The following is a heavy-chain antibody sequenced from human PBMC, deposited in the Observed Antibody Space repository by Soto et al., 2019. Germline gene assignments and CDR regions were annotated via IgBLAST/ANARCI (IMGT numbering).Heavy chain of an antibody. CDR1: SGSISSSNW. Sequence: QVQLQESGPGLVKPSGTLSLTCAVSSGSISSSNWWSWVRQPPGKGLEWIGEIYHSGSTNYNPSLKSRVTISVDKSKNQFSLKLSSVTAADTAVYYCARRLARKYGSGSYSVLSPWGQGTLVTVSS. CDR3: ARRLARKYGSGSYSVLSP. V-gene: IGHV4-4*02. J-gene: IGHJ5*02. D-gene: IGHD3-10*01. CDR2: IYHSGST.